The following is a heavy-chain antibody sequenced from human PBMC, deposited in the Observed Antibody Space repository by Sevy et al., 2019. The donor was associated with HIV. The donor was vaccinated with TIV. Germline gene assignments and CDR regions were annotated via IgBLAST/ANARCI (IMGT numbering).Heavy chain of an antibody. V-gene: IGHV4-31*03. Sequence: SETLSLTCTVSGGSISSGGYFWSWIRQHPGKGLEWIGYMYHSGRTYYNPSLKGRLSMSMDPSKNQFSLGMSTVTAAGTAIYFCARATGSSAGFDSWGNGTVVTVSS. CDR3: ARATGSSAGFDS. CDR1: GGSISSGGYF. D-gene: IGHD2-15*01. J-gene: IGHJ4*01. CDR2: MYHSGRT.